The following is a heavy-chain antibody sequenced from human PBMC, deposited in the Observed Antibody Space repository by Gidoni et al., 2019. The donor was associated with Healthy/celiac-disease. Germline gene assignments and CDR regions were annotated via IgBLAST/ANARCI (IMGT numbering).Heavy chain of an antibody. CDR2: IWYDGSNK. CDR1: GFTFSSYG. CDR3: ARDERQLGPSYYYYGMDV. Sequence: QVQLVESGGGVVQPGRSLRLSCAASGFTFSSYGMHWVRQAPGKGLEWVAVIWYDGSNKYYADSVKGRFTISRDNSKNTLYLQMNSLRAEDTAVYYCARDERQLGPSYYYYGMDVWGQGTTVTVSS. D-gene: IGHD6-13*01. J-gene: IGHJ6*02. V-gene: IGHV3-33*01.